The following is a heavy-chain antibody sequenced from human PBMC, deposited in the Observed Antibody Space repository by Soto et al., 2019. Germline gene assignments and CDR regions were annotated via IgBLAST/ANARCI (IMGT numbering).Heavy chain of an antibody. Sequence: QVQLVQSGAEVKKPGSSVKVSCKASGGTFSSYAISWVRQAPGQGLEWMGGMLPIFGTANDAQKLQGRVTIRADEYMGTALMELSSLRSEDTAVYYCARASSRWLSQRGGAPNYSYYGMDVWGQGPTVTVSS. CDR1: GGTFSSYA. D-gene: IGHD2-15*01. V-gene: IGHV1-69*12. J-gene: IGHJ6*02. CDR3: ARASSRWLSQRGGAPNYSYYGMDV. CDR2: MLPIFGTA.